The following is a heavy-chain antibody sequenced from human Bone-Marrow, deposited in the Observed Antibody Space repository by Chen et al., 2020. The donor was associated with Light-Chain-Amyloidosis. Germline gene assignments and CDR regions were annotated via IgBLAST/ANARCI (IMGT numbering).Heavy chain of an antibody. CDR1: GFTFSHYA. V-gene: IGHV3-23*04. Sequence: VQLVESGGGLVQPGGSLRPPCVGSGFTFSHYAMTWVRQAPGKGLEWVSVARGGDGPTYYADSVRGRFTIYRDNSKNTLYLQMNSLRAEDTAVYYCAKDRCTSISCSDFDYWGQGTLVTVSS. D-gene: IGHD2-2*01. CDR3: AKDRCTSISCSDFDY. J-gene: IGHJ4*02. CDR2: ARGGDGPT.